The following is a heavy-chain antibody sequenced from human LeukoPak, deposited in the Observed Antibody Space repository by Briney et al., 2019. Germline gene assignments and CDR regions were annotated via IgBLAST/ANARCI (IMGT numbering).Heavy chain of an antibody. D-gene: IGHD3-16*01. CDR3: AKGAHYVY. V-gene: IGHV3-23*01. Sequence: GGSLRLSCAGSGFTVSSDYMSWVRQAPGKGLEWVSAISGSGGSTYYADSVKVRFTISRDNSKSTLYLQMNSLRAEDTAVYYCAKGAHYVYWGQGTLVTVSS. J-gene: IGHJ4*02. CDR2: ISGSGGST. CDR1: GFTVSSDY.